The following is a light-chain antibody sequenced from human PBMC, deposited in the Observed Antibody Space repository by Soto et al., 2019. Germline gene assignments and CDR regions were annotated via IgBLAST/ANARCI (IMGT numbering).Light chain of an antibody. J-gene: IGKJ1*01. CDR3: QQRTDRPPWK. V-gene: IGKV3-11*01. Sequence: EIVLTQSPATVSLYPGVIANLSCRASQSIGLAIAWYQHKPGQAPRLLIFDASQRATGIPARFRGSGSGTDFTLSIRSLEPEDFAVYYCQQRTDRPPWKCGQGTMG. CDR2: DAS. CDR1: QSIGLA.